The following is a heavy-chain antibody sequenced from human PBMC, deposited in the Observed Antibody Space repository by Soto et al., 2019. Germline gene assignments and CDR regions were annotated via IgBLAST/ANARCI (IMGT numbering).Heavy chain of an antibody. CDR2: ISYDGSNK. V-gene: IGHV3-30*18. CDR1: GFTFSSYG. Sequence: SLRLSCAASGFTFSSYGMHWVRQAPGKGLEWVAVISYDGSNKYYADSVKGRFTISRDNSKNTLYLQMNSLRAEDTAVYYCAKDAGYSSGCPDYWGQGTLVTVSS. CDR3: AKDAGYSSGCPDY. D-gene: IGHD6-19*01. J-gene: IGHJ4*02.